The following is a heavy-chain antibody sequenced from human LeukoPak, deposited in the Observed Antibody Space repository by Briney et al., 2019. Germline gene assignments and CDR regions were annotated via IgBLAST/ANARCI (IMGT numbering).Heavy chain of an antibody. V-gene: IGHV3-30*03. J-gene: IGHJ6*02. Sequence: GGSLRLPCAASGFTFSSYGMHWVRQSPGRGLEWLSFISFDGSNEFYADSLKGRFTFSRDNSKDTLFLQMDSLRAEDTALYYCAREEHDYVWGSYRYYYYYGIDVWGPGTTVTVSS. CDR3: AREEHDYVWGSYRYYYYYGIDV. CDR2: ISFDGSNE. D-gene: IGHD3-16*02. CDR1: GFTFSSYG.